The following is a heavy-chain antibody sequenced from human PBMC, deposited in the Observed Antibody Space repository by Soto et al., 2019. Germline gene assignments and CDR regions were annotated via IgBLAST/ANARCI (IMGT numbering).Heavy chain of an antibody. D-gene: IGHD3-10*01. CDR1: VFTFSDFG. J-gene: IGHJ6*02. CDR2: ISYDGILK. Sequence: WGSLRLSCSASVFTFSDFGMHWFRQAPGKGLEWVAIISYDGILKYYADSVKGRFTISRDTSKGAVYLQMNSLTPEDTAVYYCAKDFKVSGGHYGSLNYYYGMDVWGQGTTVTVSS. CDR3: AKDFKVSGGHYGSLNYYYGMDV. V-gene: IGHV3-30*18.